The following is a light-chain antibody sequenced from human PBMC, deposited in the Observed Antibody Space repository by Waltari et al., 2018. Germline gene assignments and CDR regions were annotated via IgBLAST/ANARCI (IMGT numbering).Light chain of an antibody. CDR2: DIK. Sequence: QSALTQPRSVSGSPGQSVTISCSGTSSDIGAYMYVSWYQQHPGKAPSLIIYDIKKRPSGVPGRFAGSKSGNTASLTSSGLQPDDGADYFCCSYAGNSMIFGGGTMLTVL. V-gene: IGLV2-11*01. J-gene: IGLJ2*01. CDR3: CSYAGNSMI. CDR1: SSDIGAYMY.